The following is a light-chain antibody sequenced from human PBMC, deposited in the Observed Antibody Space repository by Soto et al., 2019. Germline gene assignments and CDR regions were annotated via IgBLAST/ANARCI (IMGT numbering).Light chain of an antibody. J-gene: IGKJ1*01. CDR2: GAS. V-gene: IGKV1-12*01. CDR1: QDIGNF. CDR3: LQTSTFPRT. Sequence: DIQMTQSPSSVSASVGDRFTISCRASQDIGNFLAWYQQTPEKAPRLLIHGASSLSREIPSRFSGGGTGPHFALTISGLQPEDLATYFCLQTSTFPRTFGQGTKVDIK.